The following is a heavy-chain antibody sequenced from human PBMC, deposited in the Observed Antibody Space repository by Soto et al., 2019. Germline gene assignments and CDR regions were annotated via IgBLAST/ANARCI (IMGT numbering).Heavy chain of an antibody. V-gene: IGHV3-33*01. Sequence: RGSLRPSCAASGFYFVSYGMHFFRHAPGKGLEWVAVLGFDGGGRYYADSVKGRFTISRDNSKKMLYLQMDSLRAEDTALYYCAREPVGPDYAMDVWGQGTTVTVSS. J-gene: IGHJ6*02. CDR1: GFYFVSYG. CDR3: AREPVGPDYAMDV. CDR2: LGFDGGGR. D-gene: IGHD1-26*01.